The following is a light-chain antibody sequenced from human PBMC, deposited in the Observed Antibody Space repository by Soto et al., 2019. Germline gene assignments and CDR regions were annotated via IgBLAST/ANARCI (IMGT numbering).Light chain of an antibody. Sequence: QSVLTQPPSLSGAPGQRVTISCTGSSSNIGTPYDVHWYQQLPGTAPKLLIYGNSNRPSGVPDRFSGSKSGTSASLAITGLQAEDEADYDCQSYDSSLSGYVIFGGGTKLTVL. CDR3: QSYDSSLSGYVI. J-gene: IGLJ2*01. CDR2: GNS. CDR1: SSNIGTPYD. V-gene: IGLV1-40*01.